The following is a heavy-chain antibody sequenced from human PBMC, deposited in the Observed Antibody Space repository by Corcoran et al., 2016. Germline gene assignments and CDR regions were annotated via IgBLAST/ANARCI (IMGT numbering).Heavy chain of an antibody. CDR2: IKSKTDGGTT. CDR1: GFTFSNAW. V-gene: IGHV3-15*01. Sequence: EVQLVESGGGLVKPGGSLRLSCAASGFTFSNAWMSWVRQAPGKGLEWVGRIKSKTDGGTTDYAAPVKGRFTISRDDSKNTLYLQMTSLKTEDTAVYYFTTGYCSSTSCYQHWGQGTLVTVSS. D-gene: IGHD2-2*01. CDR3: TTGYCSSTSCYQH. J-gene: IGHJ1*01.